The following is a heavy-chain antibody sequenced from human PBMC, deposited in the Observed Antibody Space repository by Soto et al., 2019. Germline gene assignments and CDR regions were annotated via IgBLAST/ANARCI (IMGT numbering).Heavy chain of an antibody. V-gene: IGHV3-21*01. CDR3: ARASLGAGSYSTAEY. D-gene: IGHD3-10*02. CDR2: ISSTSSYI. Sequence: EVQLVESGGGLVKPGGSLRLSCAASGFTFSSYGMNWVRQAPGKGLEWVSSISSTSSYIYYTDSVKGRFTISRDNAKSSLYLQMNSLRAEDTAVYYCARASLGAGSYSTAEYWGQGILVTISS. CDR1: GFTFSSYG. J-gene: IGHJ4*02.